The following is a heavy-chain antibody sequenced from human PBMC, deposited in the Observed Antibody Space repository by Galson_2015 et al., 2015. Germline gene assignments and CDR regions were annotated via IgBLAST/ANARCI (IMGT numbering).Heavy chain of an antibody. CDR2: IDPSDSYT. CDR1: GYSFTRYW. D-gene: IGHD2-2*01. V-gene: IGHV5-10-1*01. J-gene: IGHJ5*02. Sequence: QSGAAVKKPGESLRISCKGSGYSFTRYWVSCGRQMPGKGLERMGRIDPSDSYTNYSTSFQGHVTISTDKSISTDYLQWSSLKTSNTAMYYCARQANIVVVPAAIQGFDPWGQGTLVTVSS. CDR3: ARQANIVVVPAAIQGFDP.